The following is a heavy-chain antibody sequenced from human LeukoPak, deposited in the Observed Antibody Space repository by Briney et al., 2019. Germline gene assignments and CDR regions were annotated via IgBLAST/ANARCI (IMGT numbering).Heavy chain of an antibody. D-gene: IGHD2-15*01. CDR2: ISGSGGST. CDR3: AKGHRGRVVVVAATTYYFDY. J-gene: IGHJ4*02. Sequence: GGSLRLSCAVSGFTFSSYAMSWVRQAPGKGLEWVSAISGSGGSTYYADSVKGRFTISRDNSKNTLYLQMNSLRAEDTAVYYCAKGHRGRVVVVAATTYYFDYWGQGTLVTVSS. CDR1: GFTFSSYA. V-gene: IGHV3-23*01.